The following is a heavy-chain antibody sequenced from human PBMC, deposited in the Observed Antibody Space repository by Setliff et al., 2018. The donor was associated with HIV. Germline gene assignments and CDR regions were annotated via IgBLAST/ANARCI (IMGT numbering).Heavy chain of an antibody. J-gene: IGHJ4*02. CDR3: ARGYYDSRGYYYPFDY. CDR2: ISSSSSYI. CDR1: GFTFSSYS. D-gene: IGHD3-22*01. V-gene: IGHV3-21*01. Sequence: LSCAASGFTFSSYSMNWVRQAPGKGLEWVSSISSSSSYIYYADSVKGRFTISRDNAKNSLYLQMNSLRAEDTAVYYCARGYYDSRGYYYPFDYWGQGTLVTVSS.